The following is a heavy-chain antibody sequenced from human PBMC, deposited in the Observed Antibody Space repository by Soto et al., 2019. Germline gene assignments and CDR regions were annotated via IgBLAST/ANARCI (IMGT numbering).Heavy chain of an antibody. V-gene: IGHV3-30*14. CDR3: ARGAIVGVNDVFDV. Sequence: GGSLRLSCAASGFPFSPYTMHWVRQAPGQGLEWVAVISYDGTNQYYADSVKGRFIISRDNPNNTLSLQMHSLKSEDTAVYFCARGAIVGVNDVFDVWGQGTMVTVSS. D-gene: IGHD1-26*01. CDR1: GFPFSPYT. CDR2: ISYDGTNQ. J-gene: IGHJ3*01.